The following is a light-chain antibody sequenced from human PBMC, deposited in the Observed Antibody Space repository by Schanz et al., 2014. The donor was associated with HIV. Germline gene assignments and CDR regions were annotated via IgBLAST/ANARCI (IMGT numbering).Light chain of an antibody. CDR1: SSDVGGYNY. CDR3: SSLSTSGAPV. CDR2: EVN. J-gene: IGLJ1*01. V-gene: IGLV2-14*01. Sequence: QSALTQPASVSGSPGQSVTISCTGTSSDVGGYNYVSWYQHHPGKAPKLLIYEVNKRPSGVPNRFSGSKSGNAASLTISGLQAEDEADYYCSSLSTSGAPVFGTGTKVTV.